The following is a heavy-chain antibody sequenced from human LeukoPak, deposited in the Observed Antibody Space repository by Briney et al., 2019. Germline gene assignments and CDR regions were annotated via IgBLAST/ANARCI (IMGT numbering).Heavy chain of an antibody. J-gene: IGHJ6*03. V-gene: IGHV4-4*07. D-gene: IGHD6-6*01. CDR3: ASSSSGYYMDV. CDR2: VYNSGCT. CDR1: GGSISTYN. Sequence: PSETLSLTCTVSGGSISTYNWSWIRQPAGKGLQWIGRVYNSGCTNYNPSLKSRVTMSADTSKNQFSLRLTSVTAADTAVYYCASSSSGYYMDVWGKGTTVTVSS.